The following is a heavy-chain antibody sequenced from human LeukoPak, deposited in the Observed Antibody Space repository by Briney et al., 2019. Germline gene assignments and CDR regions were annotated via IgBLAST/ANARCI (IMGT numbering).Heavy chain of an antibody. CDR3: ASATTVTTAGGAFDI. V-gene: IGHV4-38-2*02. J-gene: IGHJ3*02. D-gene: IGHD4-17*01. Sequence: PSETLSLTCTVSGYSISSGYYWGWIRQPPGKGLEWIGSIYHGGSTYYNPSLKSRVTISVDTSKNQFSLKLSSVTAADTAVYYCASATTVTTAGGAFDIWGQGTMVTVSS. CDR1: GYSISSGYY. CDR2: IYHGGST.